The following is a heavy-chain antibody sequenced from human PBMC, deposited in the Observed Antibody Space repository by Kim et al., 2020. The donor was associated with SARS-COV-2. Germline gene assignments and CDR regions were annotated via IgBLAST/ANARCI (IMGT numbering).Heavy chain of an antibody. CDR2: IYYSGST. Sequence: SETLSLTCTVSGGSISSGGYYWSWIRQHPGKGLEWIGYIYYSGSTYYNPSLKSRVTISVDTSKNQFSLKLSSVTAADTAVYYCARVTTYYYDSSGYYSPYYFDYWGQGTLVTVSS. CDR3: ARVTTYYYDSSGYYSPYYFDY. V-gene: IGHV4-31*03. D-gene: IGHD3-22*01. CDR1: GGSISSGGYY. J-gene: IGHJ4*02.